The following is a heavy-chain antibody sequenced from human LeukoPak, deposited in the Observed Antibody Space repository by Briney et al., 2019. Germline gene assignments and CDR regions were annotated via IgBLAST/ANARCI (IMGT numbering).Heavy chain of an antibody. CDR3: AKPPTTVTTRGFDY. D-gene: IGHD4-17*01. CDR1: GFIFSSYA. J-gene: IGHJ4*02. Sequence: GGSQRLSCAASGFIFSSYAMSWVRQAPGKGLQWVSAICDNGGCTYYADSVKGRFTISRDNSKNTLYLQMSGLRAEDTAIYYCAKPPTTVTTRGFDYWGQGTLVTVSP. CDR2: ICDNGGCT. V-gene: IGHV3-23*01.